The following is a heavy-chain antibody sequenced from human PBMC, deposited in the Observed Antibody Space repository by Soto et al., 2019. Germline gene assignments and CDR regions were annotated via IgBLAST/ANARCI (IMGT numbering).Heavy chain of an antibody. J-gene: IGHJ6*02. V-gene: IGHV4-39*01. CDR2: IYYSGST. CDR1: GGSISSSSYY. Sequence: SETLSLTCTVSGGSISSSSYYWGWIRQPPGKGLEWIGSIYYSGSTYYNPSLKSRVTISVDTSKNQFSLKLSSVTAADTAVYYCARLPGYDFWSGYYGMDVWGQGTTVT. D-gene: IGHD3-3*01. CDR3: ARLPGYDFWSGYYGMDV.